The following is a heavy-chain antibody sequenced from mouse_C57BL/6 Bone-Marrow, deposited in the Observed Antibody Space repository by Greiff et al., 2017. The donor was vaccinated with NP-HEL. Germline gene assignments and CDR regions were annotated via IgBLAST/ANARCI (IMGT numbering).Heavy chain of an antibody. J-gene: IGHJ2*01. V-gene: IGHV1-69*01. CDR2: IDPSDSYT. CDR1: GYTFTSYW. Sequence: VQLQQPGAELVMPGASVKLSCKASGYTFTSYWMHWVKQRPGQGLEWIGEIDPSDSYTNYNQKFKGKSTLTVDKSSSTAYMQLSSLTSEDSAVYYCAREPYPHYYGSLYYFDYWGQGTTLTVSS. CDR3: AREPYPHYYGSLYYFDY. D-gene: IGHD1-1*01.